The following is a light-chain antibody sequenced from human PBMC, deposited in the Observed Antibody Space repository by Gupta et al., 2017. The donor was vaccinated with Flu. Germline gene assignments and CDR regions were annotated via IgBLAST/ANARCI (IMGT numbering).Light chain of an antibody. CDR3: QVWDSSSYSVI. J-gene: IGLJ2*01. V-gene: IGLV3-21*02. Sequence: SSLLTQPPSVSVAPGQTARIACGGNNIGSKSVCWYQQKAGQAPLLVVYDDNARPSGIPERLSGSNAGNTATLTIRRVEAGDEADYYCQVWDSSSYSVIFGGGTKLSVL. CDR2: DDN. CDR1: NIGSKS.